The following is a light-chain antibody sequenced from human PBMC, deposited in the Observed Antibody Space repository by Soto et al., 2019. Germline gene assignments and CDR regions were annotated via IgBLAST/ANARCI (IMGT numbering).Light chain of an antibody. CDR2: KAS. Sequence: DLQMTQSPSTLSASVGDRVTMTCRASQSISSWLAWYQQKPGRAPKLLIHKASSLEGGVPSRFSGSVSGTEFTRTISSLQADDVATYYCQQYNSYISFGGGTKVAIK. CDR3: QQYNSYIS. CDR1: QSISSW. J-gene: IGKJ4*01. V-gene: IGKV1-5*03.